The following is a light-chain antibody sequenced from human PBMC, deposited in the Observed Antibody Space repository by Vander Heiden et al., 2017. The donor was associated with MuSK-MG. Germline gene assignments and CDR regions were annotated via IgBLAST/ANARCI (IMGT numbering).Light chain of an antibody. CDR2: WAS. V-gene: IGKV4-1*01. Sequence: DIVMTQSPDSLAVSLGERATINCKSSQSVLYSSNNKNYLAWYQQKPGHPPKLLIYWASTREAGVPDRFSGSGYGTDFTLTISSRQAEDVAVYYCQQYDSTPQWTFGQGTKVEIK. CDR1: QSVLYSSNNKNY. CDR3: QQYDSTPQWT. J-gene: IGKJ1*01.